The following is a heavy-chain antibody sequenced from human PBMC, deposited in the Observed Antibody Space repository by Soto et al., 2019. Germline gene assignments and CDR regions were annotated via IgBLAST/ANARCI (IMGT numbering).Heavy chain of an antibody. CDR1: GYTFTSYG. CDR2: ISAYDGDT. V-gene: IGHV1-18*04. D-gene: IGHD3-16*01. J-gene: IGHJ4*02. Sequence: QVQLVQSGAEVKKPGASVKVSCKASGYTFTSYGISWVRQAPGQGLEWMAWISAYDGDTKYAQNLRSRVIMTTDSSTNTAYMELRSLRSDDTAVYYCARARPFSVSWGPIDYWGQGTLVTVS. CDR3: ARARPFSVSWGPIDY.